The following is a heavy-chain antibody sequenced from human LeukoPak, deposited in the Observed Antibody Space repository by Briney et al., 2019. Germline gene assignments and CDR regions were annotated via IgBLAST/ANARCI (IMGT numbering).Heavy chain of an antibody. Sequence: SGPTLVNPTQTLTLTCTFSGLSLSTSGVGVGWIRQPPGKALEWLALIYWDDDKRYSPSLKRRLTLTKDTSKNQVVLTMTNMDPVDTATYYCAHRSLSFAFDYWGQGTLVTVSS. V-gene: IGHV2-5*02. J-gene: IGHJ4*02. CDR1: GLSLSTSGVG. CDR2: IYWDDDK. D-gene: IGHD3-3*01. CDR3: AHRSLSFAFDY.